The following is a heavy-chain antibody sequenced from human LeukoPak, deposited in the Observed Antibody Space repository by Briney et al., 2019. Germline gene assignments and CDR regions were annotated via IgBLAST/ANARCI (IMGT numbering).Heavy chain of an antibody. Sequence: SETLSLTCTVSGGSISSSGYYWGWIRQPPGKGLEWIGTIYYSGSTYYNPSLKSRITISVDTSKNQFSLKLTSVTAADTAVYYCARGYCSGGSCYYDYWGQGTLVTVSS. CDR1: GGSISSSGYY. V-gene: IGHV4-39*01. CDR3: ARGYCSGGSCYYDY. CDR2: IYYSGST. D-gene: IGHD2-15*01. J-gene: IGHJ4*02.